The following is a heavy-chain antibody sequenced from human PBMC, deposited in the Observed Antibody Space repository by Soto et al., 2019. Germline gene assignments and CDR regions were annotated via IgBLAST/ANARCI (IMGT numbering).Heavy chain of an antibody. CDR1: GSTFNNFA. D-gene: IGHD1-26*01. Sequence: QVVLLQSGAEVKEPGSSVRVSCQVSGSTFNNFAFSWVRQAPGHGPEWMGGIVVDSNTPEYSQRFQDRVTLSADTSTETLYMELGSLTFEDTAVYYCARAIKRWEVNYYFDFWGQGTLVTVSS. V-gene: IGHV1-69*06. J-gene: IGHJ4*02. CDR3: ARAIKRWEVNYYFDF. CDR2: IVVDSNTP.